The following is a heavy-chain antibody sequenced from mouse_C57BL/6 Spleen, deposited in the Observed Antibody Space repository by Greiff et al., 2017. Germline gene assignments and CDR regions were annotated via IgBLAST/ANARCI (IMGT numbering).Heavy chain of an antibody. J-gene: IGHJ3*01. CDR3: ARPDDCDCVWFAY. D-gene: IGHD2-3*01. Sequence: EVQGVESGGGLVKPGGSLKLSCAASGFTFSDYGMHWVRQAPEKGLEWVAYISSGSSTIYCADTVKGRFTISRDNAKNTLFLQMTSLRSEDTTMYYCARPDDCDCVWFAYWGQGTLVTVSA. V-gene: IGHV5-17*01. CDR2: ISSGSSTI. CDR1: GFTFSDYG.